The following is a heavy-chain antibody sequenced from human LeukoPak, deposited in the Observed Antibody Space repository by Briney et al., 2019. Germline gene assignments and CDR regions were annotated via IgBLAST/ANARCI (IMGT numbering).Heavy chain of an antibody. Sequence: SGGSLRLSCAASGFTFSSYEMNWVRQAPGKGLEWVSYISSSGSTIYYADSVKGRFTISRDNAKNSLYLQMNSLRAEDTAVYYCASPGSIAVAGTAFDYWGKGTLVTVSS. V-gene: IGHV3-48*03. CDR3: ASPGSIAVAGTAFDY. CDR2: ISSSGSTI. CDR1: GFTFSSYE. J-gene: IGHJ4*02. D-gene: IGHD6-19*01.